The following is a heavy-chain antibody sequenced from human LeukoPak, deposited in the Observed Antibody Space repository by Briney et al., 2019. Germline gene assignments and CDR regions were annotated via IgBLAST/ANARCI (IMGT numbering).Heavy chain of an antibody. Sequence: ASVKVSCKASGYTFTSYDINWVRQAPGQGLEWMGRINPNSGATNYAQKFQGRVTMTRDTSISTAYMELSSLRSDDTAVYYCAREISGDSSGYRHDYWGQGTLVTVSS. V-gene: IGHV1-2*06. CDR1: GYTFTSYD. D-gene: IGHD3-22*01. J-gene: IGHJ4*02. CDR2: INPNSGAT. CDR3: AREISGDSSGYRHDY.